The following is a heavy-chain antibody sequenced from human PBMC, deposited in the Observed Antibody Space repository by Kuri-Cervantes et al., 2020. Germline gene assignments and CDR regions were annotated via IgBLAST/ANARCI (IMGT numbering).Heavy chain of an antibody. CDR1: GFTFSSYA. CDR3: ARGDDAFDI. CDR2: IKQDGSEK. Sequence: GESLKISCAASGFTFSSYAMSWVRQAPGKGLEWVANIKQDGSEKYYVDSVKGRFTISRDNAKNSLYLQMNSLRAEDTAVYYCARGDDAFDIWGQGTMVTVSS. J-gene: IGHJ3*02. V-gene: IGHV3-7*01.